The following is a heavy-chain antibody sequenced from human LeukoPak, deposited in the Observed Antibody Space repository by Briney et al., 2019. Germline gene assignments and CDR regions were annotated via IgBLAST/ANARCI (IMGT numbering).Heavy chain of an antibody. CDR1: GGSISSYY. J-gene: IGHJ4*02. CDR2: IYHSGST. V-gene: IGHV4-38-2*02. CDR3: AREIPESYYYDSSGPVDY. Sequence: SETLSLTCTVSGGSISSYYWGWIRQPPGKGLEWIGSIYHSGSTYYNPSLKSRVTISVDTSKNQFSLKLSSVTAADTAVYYCAREIPESYYYDSSGPVDYWGQGTLVTVSS. D-gene: IGHD3-22*01.